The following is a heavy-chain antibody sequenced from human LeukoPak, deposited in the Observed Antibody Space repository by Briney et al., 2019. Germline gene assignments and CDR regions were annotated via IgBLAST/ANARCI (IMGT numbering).Heavy chain of an antibody. V-gene: IGHV3-30*18. CDR1: GFTFSTYW. D-gene: IGHD3-10*01. CDR2: ISYDGSNK. Sequence: GGSLRLSCAASGFTFSTYWMSWVRQAPGKGLEWVAVISYDGSNKYYADSVKGRFTISRDNSKNTLYLQMNSLRAEDTAVYYCAKGDQLLWFGELSPTSYFDYWGQGTLVTVSS. CDR3: AKGDQLLWFGELSPTSYFDY. J-gene: IGHJ4*02.